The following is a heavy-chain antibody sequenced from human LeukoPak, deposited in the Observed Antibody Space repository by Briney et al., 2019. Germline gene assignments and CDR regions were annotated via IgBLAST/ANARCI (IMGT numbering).Heavy chain of an antibody. J-gene: IGHJ4*02. Sequence: GGSLRLSCAASEFTFSSYGMHWVRRAPGKGLEWVAVISYDGSNKYYADSVKGRFTISRDNSKNTLYLQMNSLRAEDTAVYYCATPLDYYDSSGYHQGGDWGQGTLVTVSS. CDR3: ATPLDYYDSSGYHQGGD. CDR2: ISYDGSNK. D-gene: IGHD3-22*01. V-gene: IGHV3-30*03. CDR1: EFTFSSYG.